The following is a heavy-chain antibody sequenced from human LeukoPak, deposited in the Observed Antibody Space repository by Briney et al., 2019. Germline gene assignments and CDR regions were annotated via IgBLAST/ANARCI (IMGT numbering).Heavy chain of an antibody. CDR2: IIPIFGIA. D-gene: IGHD2-15*01. Sequence: SVKVSCKASGGTFSSYAISWVRQAPGQGLEWMGRIIPIFGIANYAQKFQGRVTITADKSTSTAYMEQSSLRSEDTAVYYCARGYCSGGSCYSYRDGMDVWGQGTTVTVSS. J-gene: IGHJ6*02. CDR1: GGTFSSYA. V-gene: IGHV1-69*04. CDR3: ARGYCSGGSCYSYRDGMDV.